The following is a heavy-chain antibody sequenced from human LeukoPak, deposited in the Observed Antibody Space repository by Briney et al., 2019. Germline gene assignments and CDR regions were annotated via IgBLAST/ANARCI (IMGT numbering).Heavy chain of an antibody. J-gene: IGHJ4*02. CDR3: AKDQGQWLPSWWVVDY. Sequence: GGSLRLPCAASGFTFSSYAMSWVRQAPGKGLEWVSAISGSGGSTYYADSVKGRFTISRDNSKNTLYLQMNSLRAEDTAVYYCAKDQGQWLPSWWVVDYWGQGTLVNVPS. V-gene: IGHV3-23*01. CDR2: ISGSGGST. D-gene: IGHD6-19*01. CDR1: GFTFSSYA.